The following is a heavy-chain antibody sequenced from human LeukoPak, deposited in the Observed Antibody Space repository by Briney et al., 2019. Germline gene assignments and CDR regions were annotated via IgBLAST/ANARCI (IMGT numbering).Heavy chain of an antibody. CDR3: LRAGRAGGLDN. CDR2: INSDVTTI. D-gene: IGHD2-8*02. Sequence: GGSLRLSCAASGFTFSTYWMHWVRQTPGKGLEWVSHINSDVTTITYADSVKGRFTISRDNAKNTLYLEMDSLRAGDTAMYYCLRAGRAGGLDNCGQGTLVTVSP. CDR1: GFTFSTYW. V-gene: IGHV3-74*03. J-gene: IGHJ4*02.